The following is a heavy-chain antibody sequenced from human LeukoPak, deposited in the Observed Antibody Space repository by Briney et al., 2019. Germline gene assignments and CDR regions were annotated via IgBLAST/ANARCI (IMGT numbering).Heavy chain of an antibody. CDR2: INPNSGGT. D-gene: IGHD4-17*01. J-gene: IGHJ4*02. V-gene: IGHV1-2*02. Sequence: ASVKVSCKASGGTFSSYTISWVRQAPGQGLEWMGWINPNSGGTNYAQKFQGRVTMTRDTSISTAYMELSRLRSDDTAVYYCARHDYGDYVGYFDYWGQGTLVTVSS. CDR1: GGTFSSYT. CDR3: ARHDYGDYVGYFDY.